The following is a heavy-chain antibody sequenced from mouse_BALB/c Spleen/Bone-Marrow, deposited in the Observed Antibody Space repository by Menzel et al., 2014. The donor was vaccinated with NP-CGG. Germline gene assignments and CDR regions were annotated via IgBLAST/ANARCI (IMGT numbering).Heavy chain of an antibody. Sequence: EAQGVESGGGLVQPGGSLKLSCAASGFTFSYYTMSRVRQTPEKRLEGVAYISNGGSTTYHPETVKGRFTISRDNAKNTLYLQMSSLKSEETAMYYCARDGYDVGGALDYRGQGSSVTVSS. CDR3: ARDGYDVGGALDY. CDR1: GFTFSYYT. V-gene: IGHV5-12-2*01. CDR2: ISNGGSTT. D-gene: IGHD2-2*01. J-gene: IGHJ4*01.